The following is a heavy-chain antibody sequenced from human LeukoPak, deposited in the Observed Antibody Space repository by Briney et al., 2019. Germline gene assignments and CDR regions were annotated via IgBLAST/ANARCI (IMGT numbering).Heavy chain of an antibody. V-gene: IGHV1-69*13. J-gene: IGHJ6*03. Sequence: SVKVSCKASGGTFSSYAISWVRQAPGQGLEWMGGIIPIFGTANYAQKFRGTVTITADETTSTAYMELSSLRSEDTAVYYCAIEEEAYGDYPRMDVWGKGTTVTISS. CDR3: AIEEEAYGDYPRMDV. CDR2: IIPIFGTA. CDR1: GGTFSSYA. D-gene: IGHD4-17*01.